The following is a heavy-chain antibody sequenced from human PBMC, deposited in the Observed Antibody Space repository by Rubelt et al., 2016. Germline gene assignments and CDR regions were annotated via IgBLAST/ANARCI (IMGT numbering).Heavy chain of an antibody. Sequence: QVQLVQSGAEVKKPGASVKVSCKASGYAFTRYPMNWVRQAPGQGLEWLGWINTETGKPTYAQGFTGRFVFSLDTSVNTAYLQTSGLNADDTAVYYCARWGSTTLSPGGFYFDFWGQGTLVTVSS. D-gene: IGHD6-13*01. J-gene: IGHJ4*02. CDR1: GYAFTRYP. CDR3: ARWGSTTLSPGGFYFDF. V-gene: IGHV7-4-1*02. CDR2: INTETGKP.